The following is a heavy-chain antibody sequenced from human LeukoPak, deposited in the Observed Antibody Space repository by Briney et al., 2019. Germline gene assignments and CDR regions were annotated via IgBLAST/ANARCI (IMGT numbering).Heavy chain of an antibody. Sequence: GGSLRLSCAASGFTFSSYWMHWVRQVPGKGLVWVSRIKGDGTSTSYADSVKGRFTISRDNAKNTLYLQMNSLRAEDTAVYYCASGTASYYWGQGTLVTVSS. J-gene: IGHJ4*02. CDR1: GFTFSSYW. V-gene: IGHV3-74*01. CDR3: ASGTASYY. CDR2: IKGDGTST.